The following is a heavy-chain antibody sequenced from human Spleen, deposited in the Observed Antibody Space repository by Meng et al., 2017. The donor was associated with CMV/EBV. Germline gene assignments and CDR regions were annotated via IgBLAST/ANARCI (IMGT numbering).Heavy chain of an antibody. D-gene: IGHD7-27*01. V-gene: IGHV3-21*01. Sequence: LRLSCATSGFTFSDFSMNWVRQAPGKGLEWVSFIGSSISYIYYADSVKGRFTISRDNAKNSLYLHMNSLRAEDTAVYYCARETGALDNWGQGTLVTVSS. J-gene: IGHJ4*02. CDR1: GFTFSDFS. CDR2: IGSSISYI. CDR3: ARETGALDN.